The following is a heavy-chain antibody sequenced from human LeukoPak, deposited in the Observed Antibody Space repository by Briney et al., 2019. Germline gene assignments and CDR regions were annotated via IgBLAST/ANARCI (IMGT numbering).Heavy chain of an antibody. D-gene: IGHD2-15*01. Sequence: SETLSLTCTVSGGPTNNYYWSWIRQPAGKGLDGIGRIYTRGSTTYNPSLKSGVTMSVDTSKNQFSVRVSSVTAADTAVYYCARGRYCSADICSGGDAFDIWGQGTMVSVSS. CDR1: GGPTNNYY. CDR2: IYTRGST. V-gene: IGHV4-4*07. J-gene: IGHJ3*02. CDR3: ARGRYCSADICSGGDAFDI.